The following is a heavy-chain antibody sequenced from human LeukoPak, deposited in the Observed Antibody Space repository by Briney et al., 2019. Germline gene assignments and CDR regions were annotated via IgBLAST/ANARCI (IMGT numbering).Heavy chain of an antibody. CDR1: GNSISRYY. CDR2: IYTSGST. D-gene: IGHD4-11*01. V-gene: IGHV4-4*07. Sequence: PSETLSLTCTVSGNSISRYYWSWIRQPAGKGLEWIGRIYTSGSTNYNPSLKSRVTMSVDTSKNQFSLNLSSVTAADTAFYYCARETTGLARYFDYWGQGTLVTVSS. CDR3: ARETTGLARYFDY. J-gene: IGHJ4*02.